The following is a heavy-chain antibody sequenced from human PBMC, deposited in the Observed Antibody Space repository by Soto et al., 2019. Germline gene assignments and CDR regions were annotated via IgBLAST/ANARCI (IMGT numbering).Heavy chain of an antibody. D-gene: IGHD5-18*01. CDR3: AREPRGTALVTGSPY. J-gene: IGHJ4*02. CDR1: GYIFTNYG. V-gene: IGHV1-18*01. Sequence: GASVKVSCKASGYIFTNYGISWVRQAPGQGLEWMGWISAYSGNTNYAQKLQGRVTMTTDTSTSTAYMELRSLTFDDTALYYCAREPRGTALVTGSPYWGQGTLVTVSS. CDR2: ISAYSGNT.